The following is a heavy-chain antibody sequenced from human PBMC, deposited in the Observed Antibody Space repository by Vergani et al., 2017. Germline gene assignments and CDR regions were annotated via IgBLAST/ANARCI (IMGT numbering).Heavy chain of an antibody. CDR2: INPKSGDT. CDR3: TRGWYYDSIAYWAY. V-gene: IGHV1-2*02. CDR1: GFSFRGHG. J-gene: IGHJ4*02. Sequence: QVHLVESGGGVVQPGRSLTLSCVASGFSFRGHGMHWVRQAPGQGLEWMGWINPKSGDTKYAQKFQGRVTMTRDTSINTAYMELSSLRSEDTAVYYCTRGWYYDSIAYWAYWGQGTLVTVSS. D-gene: IGHD3-22*01.